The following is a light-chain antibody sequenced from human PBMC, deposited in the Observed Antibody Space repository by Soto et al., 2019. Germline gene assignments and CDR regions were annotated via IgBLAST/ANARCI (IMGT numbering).Light chain of an antibody. V-gene: IGKV3-20*01. CDR2: GAS. Sequence: EIVLTQSPGTLSLSPGERATLSCRASRNVSNNYLAWYQQKAGQTPRLLIFGASTRSTGVPDRFRGSGSGTDFTLTISRLEPADFGVYYCQQYAILFTFGPGTNVDV. J-gene: IGKJ3*01. CDR3: QQYAILFT. CDR1: RNVSNNY.